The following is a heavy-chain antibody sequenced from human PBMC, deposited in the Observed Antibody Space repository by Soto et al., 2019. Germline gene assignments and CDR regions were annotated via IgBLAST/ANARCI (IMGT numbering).Heavy chain of an antibody. Sequence: QVQLQESGPGLVKPSETLSLTCTVSGGSISSYYWSWIRQPPGKGLEWIGYIYYSGSTNYNPSLTSRVTISVDTSKNQFSLKLSSVTAADTAVYYCARHGAHCSGGSCYFYYFDYWGQGTLVTVSS. CDR3: ARHGAHCSGGSCYFYYFDY. J-gene: IGHJ4*02. CDR1: GGSISSYY. V-gene: IGHV4-59*08. CDR2: IYYSGST. D-gene: IGHD2-15*01.